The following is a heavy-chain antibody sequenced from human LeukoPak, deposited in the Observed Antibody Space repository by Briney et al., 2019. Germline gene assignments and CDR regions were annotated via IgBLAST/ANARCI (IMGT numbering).Heavy chain of an antibody. CDR3: ARRNPLNYDFWSGYQGGYFDY. J-gene: IGHJ4*02. Sequence: SQTLSLTCTVSGGSISSGDYYWSWIRQPPGKGLEWIGYIYYSGSTYYNPSLKSRVTISVDTSKNQFSLKLSSVTAADTAVYYCARRNPLNYDFWSGYQGGYFDYWGQGTLSPSPQ. CDR2: IYYSGST. V-gene: IGHV4-30-4*01. CDR1: GGSISSGDYY. D-gene: IGHD3-3*01.